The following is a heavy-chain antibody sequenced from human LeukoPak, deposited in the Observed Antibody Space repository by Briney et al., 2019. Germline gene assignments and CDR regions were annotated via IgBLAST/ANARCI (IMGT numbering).Heavy chain of an antibody. CDR2: IWYDGSNK. CDR3: ARDKARLLWFGELRSYGMDV. J-gene: IGHJ6*04. V-gene: IGHV3-33*01. CDR1: GFTFSSYG. Sequence: PGGSLRLSCAASGFTFSSYGMHWVRQAPGKGLEWVAVIWYDGSNKYYADSVKGRFTISRDNAKNSLYLQMNSLRAEDTAVYYCARDKARLLWFGELRSYGMDVWGKGTTVTVSS. D-gene: IGHD3-10*01.